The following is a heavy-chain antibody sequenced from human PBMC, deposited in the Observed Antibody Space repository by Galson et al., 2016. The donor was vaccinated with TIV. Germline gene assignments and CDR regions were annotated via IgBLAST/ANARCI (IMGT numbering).Heavy chain of an antibody. J-gene: IGHJ4*02. CDR1: GFTFGFYW. V-gene: IGHV3-7*01. CDR2: IKQDGSEK. D-gene: IGHD3-16*01. CDR3: ARVTTFGGVFAESHLDY. Sequence: SLRLSCAASGFTFGFYWMSWVRQAPGKGLEWVASIKQDGSEKHYVDSVKGRFTISRDNAKDSLCLQMNSLRAEDTAVYYCARVTTFGGVFAESHLDYWGQGTLVTVSS.